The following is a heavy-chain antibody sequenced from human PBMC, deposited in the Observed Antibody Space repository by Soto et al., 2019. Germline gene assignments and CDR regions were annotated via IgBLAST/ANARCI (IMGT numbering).Heavy chain of an antibody. J-gene: IGHJ6*02. D-gene: IGHD3-10*01. CDR2: IIPIFGTA. CDR1: GGTFSSYA. CDR3: VSSYYGSGSYYDYYYYGMDV. Sequence: SVQVSCKASGGTFSSYAISRVRQAPGQRLEWMGGIIPIFGTANYAQKFQGRVTTTADKSTSTACMELSSLRSEDTAVYYCVSSYYGSGSYYDYYYYGMDVWGQGTTVTISS. V-gene: IGHV1-69*06.